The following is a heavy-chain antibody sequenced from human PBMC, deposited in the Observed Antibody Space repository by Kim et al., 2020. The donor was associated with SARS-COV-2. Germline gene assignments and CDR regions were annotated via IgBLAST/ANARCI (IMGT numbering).Heavy chain of an antibody. V-gene: IGHV1-8*01. CDR1: GYTFMNYD. CDR3: ARWKPYTSSWYDNLLYAMDL. J-gene: IGHJ6*02. Sequence: ASVKVSCKASGYTFMNYDINWVRQAAGQGLEWMGWMNPNTNKAGYAPKFQGRIAMTRSTSISTAYMELRSLKSDDTGVYYCARWKPYTSSWYDNLLYAMDLWGQGTTVTVSS. CDR2: MNPNTNKA. D-gene: IGHD6-13*01.